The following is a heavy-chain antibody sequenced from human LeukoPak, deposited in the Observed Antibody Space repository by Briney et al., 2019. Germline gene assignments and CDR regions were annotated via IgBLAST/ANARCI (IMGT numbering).Heavy chain of an antibody. CDR1: GFTFSDYY. CDR3: ARDGGSAVSYYFDY. Sequence: GGSLRLSCAASGFTFSDYYMSWVRQAPGKGLEWISHITSGGTTIYYADSVKGRFTISRDNAKKSLYLGMNSLRVEDTAVYYCARDGGSAVSYYFDYWGQGALVTVTS. D-gene: IGHD2-15*01. V-gene: IGHV3-11*01. J-gene: IGHJ4*02. CDR2: ITSGGTTI.